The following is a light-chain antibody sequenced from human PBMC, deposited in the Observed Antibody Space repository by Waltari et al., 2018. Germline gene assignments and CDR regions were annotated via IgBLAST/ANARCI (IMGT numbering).Light chain of an antibody. Sequence: QTVVTQEPSLTVSPGGTVTLTCASSTGAVTSGYFPTWFQQRPGQPPRSRIYSANNKHSWTPARFSGSLIGGKAALTLSGVQPEDEADYYCLLFYGGAFVFGTGTKLTVL. CDR3: LLFYGGAFV. V-gene: IGLV7-43*01. CDR1: TGAVTSGYF. J-gene: IGLJ1*01. CDR2: SAN.